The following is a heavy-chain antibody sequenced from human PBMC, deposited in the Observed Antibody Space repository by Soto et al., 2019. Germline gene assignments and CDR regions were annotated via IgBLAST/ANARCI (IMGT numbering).Heavy chain of an antibody. Sequence: GGSLRLSCAASGFTFSDYYMSWIRQAPGKGLEWVSYISSSGSTIYYADSVKGRFTISRDNAKNSLYLQMNSLRAEDTAVYYCARDHSSGWQGYAFDIWGQGTMVTVSS. CDR3: ARDHSSGWQGYAFDI. J-gene: IGHJ3*02. V-gene: IGHV3-11*04. CDR2: ISSSGSTI. CDR1: GFTFSDYY. D-gene: IGHD6-19*01.